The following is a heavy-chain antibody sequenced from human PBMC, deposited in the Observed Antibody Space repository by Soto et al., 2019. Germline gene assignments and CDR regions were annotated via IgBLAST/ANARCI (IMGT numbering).Heavy chain of an antibody. J-gene: IGHJ6*02. CDR3: ARDRQFYHFWSGYENEGPDGLDV. Sequence: PSETLSLTCAVSGGSFSGYFWTWMRQAPGKGLEWIGEITHSGGTNYNSSLKSRVMISVDTSKKQFSLILSSVTAADTAVYYCARDRQFYHFWSGYENEGPDGLDVWGQGTTVTVSS. V-gene: IGHV4-34*01. D-gene: IGHD3-3*02. CDR2: ITHSGGT. CDR1: GGSFSGYF.